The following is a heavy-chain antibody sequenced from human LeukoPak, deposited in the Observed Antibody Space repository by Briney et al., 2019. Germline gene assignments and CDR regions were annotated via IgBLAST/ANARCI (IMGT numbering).Heavy chain of an antibody. V-gene: IGHV4-38-2*01. Sequence: SETLSLTCAVSGYSISSGYYWGWLRQPPGKGLEWIGSNYHSGSTYYNPSLKSRFTIPVDTSKNQFSLKLSSVTAADTAVYYCARHKYYDSSFDYWGQGTLVTVSS. CDR3: ARHKYYDSSFDY. J-gene: IGHJ4*02. D-gene: IGHD3-22*01. CDR1: GYSISSGYY. CDR2: NYHSGST.